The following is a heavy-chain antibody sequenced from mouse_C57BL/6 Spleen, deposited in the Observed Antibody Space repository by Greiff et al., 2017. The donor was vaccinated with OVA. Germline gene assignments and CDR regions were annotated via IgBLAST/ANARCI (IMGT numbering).Heavy chain of an antibody. J-gene: IGHJ4*01. D-gene: IGHD2-2*01. CDR1: GYTFTSYW. Sequence: QVQLKQPGAELVMPGASVKLSCKASGYTFTSYWMHWVKQRPGQGLEWIGEIDPSDSYTNYNQKFKGKSTLTVDKSSSTAYMQLSSLTSEDSAVYYCARSGGYDVGYYAIDYWGQGTSVTVSS. CDR3: ARSGGYDVGYYAIDY. V-gene: IGHV1-69*01. CDR2: IDPSDSYT.